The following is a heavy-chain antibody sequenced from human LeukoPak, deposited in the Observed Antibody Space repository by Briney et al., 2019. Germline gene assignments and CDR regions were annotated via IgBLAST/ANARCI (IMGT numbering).Heavy chain of an antibody. CDR2: IYYSGST. J-gene: IGHJ4*02. CDR1: GGSISSGDNY. Sequence: SQTLSLTSTVSGGSISSGDNYWSWIRQPPGKGLEWIGYIYYSGSTYYNPSLKSRVTISVDTSKNQFSLNLNSVTAADTAVYYCARADTYLDYWGQGILVTVSS. CDR3: ARADTYLDY. D-gene: IGHD5-18*01. V-gene: IGHV4-30-4*08.